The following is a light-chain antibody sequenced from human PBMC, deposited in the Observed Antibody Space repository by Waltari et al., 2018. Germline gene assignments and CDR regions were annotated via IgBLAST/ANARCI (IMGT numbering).Light chain of an antibody. CDR1: QSISNW. V-gene: IGKV1-5*03. CDR3: KQYNSYPT. CDR2: KAS. Sequence: DIQMTQSPSTLSASVGDRVPIPCRASQSISNWLAWYQQKPGKAPKRLIYKASSLESGVPSRCSGSGSGTEYSLTISSLQPDDFATYYCKQYNSYPTFGQGTKLEIK. J-gene: IGKJ2*01.